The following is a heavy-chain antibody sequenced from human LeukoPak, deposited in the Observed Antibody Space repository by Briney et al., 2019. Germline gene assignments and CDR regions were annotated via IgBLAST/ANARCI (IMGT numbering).Heavy chain of an antibody. Sequence: HWASVKVSCKYSGCTFTTYGITWVRQAPGQGLEWMAWISTDSGDTNYAQKLQGRVTMTTDTSTSTAYMELSRLRSDDTAVYYCAREVASSTSPGYFDYWGQRTLVTVSS. J-gene: IGHJ4*02. V-gene: IGHV1-18*01. CDR3: AREVASSTSPGYFDY. CDR1: GCTFTTYG. D-gene: IGHD2-2*01. CDR2: ISTDSGDT.